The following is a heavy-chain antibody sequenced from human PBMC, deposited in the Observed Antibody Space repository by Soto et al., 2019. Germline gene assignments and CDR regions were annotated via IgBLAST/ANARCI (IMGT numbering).Heavy chain of an antibody. CDR3: VRPRPSGENYGMDV. J-gene: IGHJ6*02. D-gene: IGHD3-16*01. CDR1: GLTVSHNY. Sequence: QPGGSLRLSCVASGLTVSHNYMAWVRQAPEMGLEWVSILYTEGTTYYADSVKGRFTISRDSSKNTLFLQMYSLRAEDTAVYYCVRPRPSGENYGMDVWGQGTTVTVSS. CDR2: LYTEGTT. V-gene: IGHV3-53*01.